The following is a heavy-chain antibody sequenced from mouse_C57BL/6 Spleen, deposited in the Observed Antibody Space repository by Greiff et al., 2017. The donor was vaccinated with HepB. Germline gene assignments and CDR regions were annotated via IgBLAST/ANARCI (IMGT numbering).Heavy chain of an antibody. J-gene: IGHJ2*01. CDR2: INPNNGGT. CDR1: GYTFTDYN. V-gene: IGHV1-22*01. Sequence: VQLQQSGPELVKPGASVKMSCKASGYTFTDYNMHWVKQSHGKSLEWIGYINPNNGGTSYNQKFKGKATLTVNKSSSTAYMELRSLTSEDSAVYCCAREELRPYFDYWGQGTTLTVSS. CDR3: AREELRPYFDY. D-gene: IGHD3-2*02.